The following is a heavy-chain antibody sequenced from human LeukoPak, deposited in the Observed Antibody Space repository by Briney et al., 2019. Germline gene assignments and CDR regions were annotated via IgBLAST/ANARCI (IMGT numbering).Heavy chain of an antibody. J-gene: IGHJ4*02. CDR3: AKDSEDSTIFGLVTPLDY. V-gene: IGHV3-23*01. D-gene: IGHD3-3*01. Sequence: GGSLRLSCAASGFTFSSYAMSWVRQSPREGLEWVSLIRSRSGNTHYADSVKGRFTISRDNSKNTLYLQMNSLRAEDTAVYYCAKDSEDSTIFGLVTPLDYWGQGTLVTVSS. CDR1: GFTFSSYA. CDR2: IRSRSGNT.